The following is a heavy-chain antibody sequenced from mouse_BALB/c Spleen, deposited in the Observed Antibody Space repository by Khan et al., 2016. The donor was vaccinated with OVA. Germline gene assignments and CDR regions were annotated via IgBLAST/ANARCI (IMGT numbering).Heavy chain of an antibody. V-gene: IGHV1S81*02. CDR1: GYTFTSYW. D-gene: IGHD1-1*01. Sequence: VPLQQSGAELVKAGASVKMSCKASGYTFTSYWMHWVKQRLGQGLEWFAETNPTNGRTYYNEKFKSKATLTVDKSSTTASMLLSGPTFEDAAVYYGARIKKIVATYFDYWGQGTTLTVSS. J-gene: IGHJ2*01. CDR2: TNPTNGRT. CDR3: ARIKKIVATYFDY.